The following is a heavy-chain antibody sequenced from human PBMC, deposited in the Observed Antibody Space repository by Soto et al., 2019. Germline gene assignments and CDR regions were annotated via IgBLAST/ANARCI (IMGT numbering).Heavy chain of an antibody. J-gene: IGHJ4*02. CDR3: ARAPNYHGSGIDY. V-gene: IGHV4-39*01. CDR1: GGSISSSSYY. D-gene: IGHD3-10*01. CDR2: IYYSGST. Sequence: SETLSLTCTVSGGSISSSSYYWGWIRQPPGKGLEWIGSIYYSGSTYYNPSLKSRVTISVDTSKNQFSLKLSSVTAADTAVYYCARAPNYHGSGIDYWGQGTLVTVSS.